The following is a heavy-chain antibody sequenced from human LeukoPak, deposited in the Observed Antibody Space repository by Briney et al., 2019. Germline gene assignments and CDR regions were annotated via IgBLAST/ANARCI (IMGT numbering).Heavy chain of an antibody. D-gene: IGHD6-19*01. CDR3: AKDRTVAGIPIDY. V-gene: IGHV3-30*18. Sequence: GGSLRLSCAASGFTFSSYGMHWVRQAPGKGPEWVAVISYDGSNKYYADSVKGRFTISRDNSKNTLYLQMNSLRAEDTAVYYCAKDRTVAGIPIDYWGQGTLVTVSS. CDR1: GFTFSSYG. J-gene: IGHJ4*02. CDR2: ISYDGSNK.